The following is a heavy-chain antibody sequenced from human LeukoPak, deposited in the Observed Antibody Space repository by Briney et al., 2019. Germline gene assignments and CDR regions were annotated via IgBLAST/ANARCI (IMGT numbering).Heavy chain of an antibody. J-gene: IGHJ4*02. D-gene: IGHD5-12*01. V-gene: IGHV5-51*01. CDR1: GYSFTNHW. CDR2: INPGDSDT. Sequence: GESLKISCKGSGYSFTNHWIGWVRQMPGRGLKWMGIINPGDSDTRYSPSFQGQVTFSADKSISTAYLQWSSLKASDTAMYYCARHKADLVATYYFDFWGQGTLVTVSS. CDR3: ARHKADLVATYYFDF.